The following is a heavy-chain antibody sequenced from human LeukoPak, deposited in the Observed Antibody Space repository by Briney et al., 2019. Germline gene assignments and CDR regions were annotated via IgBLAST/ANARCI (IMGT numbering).Heavy chain of an antibody. J-gene: IGHJ3*02. D-gene: IGHD3-3*01. CDR1: GFTFSSYA. V-gene: IGHV3-23*01. CDR2: ISGSGGST. Sequence: PGGSLRLSCAASGFTFSSYAMSWVRQAPGKGLEWVSAISGSGGSTYYADSVKGRFTISRDNAKNSLYLQMNSLRDEGTAVYYCARDSHYYDFWSGYRDAFDIWGQGTMVTVSS. CDR3: ARDSHYYDFWSGYRDAFDI.